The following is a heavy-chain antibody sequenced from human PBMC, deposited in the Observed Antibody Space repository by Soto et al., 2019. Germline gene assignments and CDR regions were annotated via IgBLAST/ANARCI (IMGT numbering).Heavy chain of an antibody. J-gene: IGHJ4*02. Sequence: QLQLQESGPGLVKPSETLSLTCTVSGGSISSSSYYWGWIRQPPGKGLEWIGSIYYSGSTYYNPSLKSRVSISVDTSKNQSSLKLSSVTAADTAVYYCARLTYYYDSSGYSYYFDYWGQGTLVTVSS. CDR2: IYYSGST. V-gene: IGHV4-39*01. CDR3: ARLTYYYDSSGYSYYFDY. D-gene: IGHD3-22*01. CDR1: GGSISSSSYY.